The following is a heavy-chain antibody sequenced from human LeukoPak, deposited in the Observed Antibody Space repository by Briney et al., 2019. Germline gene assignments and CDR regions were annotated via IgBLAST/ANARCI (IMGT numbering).Heavy chain of an antibody. CDR2: IIPIFGTA. CDR3: ARVGNSSSWYEGWFDP. V-gene: IGHV1-69*13. Sequence: ASVKVSCKASGGTFSSYAISWVRQAPGQGLEWMGGIIPIFGTANYAQKFQGRVTITADESTSTACMELSSLRSEDTAVYYCARVGNSSSWYEGWFDPWGQGTLVTVSS. J-gene: IGHJ5*02. CDR1: GGTFSSYA. D-gene: IGHD6-13*01.